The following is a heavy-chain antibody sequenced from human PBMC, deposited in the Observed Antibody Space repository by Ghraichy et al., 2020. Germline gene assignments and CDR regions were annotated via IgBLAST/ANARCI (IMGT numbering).Heavy chain of an antibody. CDR3: ARSMVDFWDDRGSQRGASFDV. V-gene: IGHV3-11*03. J-gene: IGHJ3*01. CDR1: GFTFTDYY. Sequence: GESLRLSCTASGFTFTDYYMSWIRQAPGKGLEWVSYISSSDAYTDYADSVKGRFTISRDNSKRALYLQMNCLRAEDTAFYYCARSMVDFWDDRGSQRGASFDVWGHGTMVIVSS. D-gene: IGHD3-3*01. CDR2: ISSSDAYT.